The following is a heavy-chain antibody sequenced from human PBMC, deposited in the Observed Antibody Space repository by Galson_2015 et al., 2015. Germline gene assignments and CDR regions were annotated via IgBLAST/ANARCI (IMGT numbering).Heavy chain of an antibody. Sequence: SLRLSCAASGFTFSSYAMSWVRQAPGKGLEWVSVISGSGGGTYYADSVKGRFTISRDNSKNTLYLQMNSLRAEDTAVYYCAKERRQQLVPDYWGQGILVTVSS. J-gene: IGHJ4*02. CDR2: ISGSGGGT. D-gene: IGHD6-13*01. CDR3: AKERRQQLVPDY. CDR1: GFTFSSYA. V-gene: IGHV3-23*01.